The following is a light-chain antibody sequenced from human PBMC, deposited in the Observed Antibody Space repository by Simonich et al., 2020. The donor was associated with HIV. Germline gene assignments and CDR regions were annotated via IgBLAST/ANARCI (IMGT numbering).Light chain of an antibody. J-gene: IGKJ1*01. CDR3: QQYNNWPPWT. CDR1: QSVSSN. CDR2: GAS. V-gene: IGKV3-15*01. Sequence: EIVMTQSPATLSVSPGERATLPCRASQSVSSNLAWYQQKPGQSPRLLIYGASTRATGIPARCSASGSGTEFTLTISSMQSEDFAVYYCQQYNNWPPWTFGQGTKVEIK.